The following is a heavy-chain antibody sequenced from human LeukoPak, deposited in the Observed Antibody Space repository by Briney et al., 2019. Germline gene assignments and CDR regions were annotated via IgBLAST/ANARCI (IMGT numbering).Heavy chain of an antibody. Sequence: GGSLRLSCAASGFTFSSYSMNWVRRAPGKGLEWVSYISSSSSTIYYADSVKGRFTISRDNAKNSLYLQMNSLRAEDTAVYYCARDAFPEIPAAKMPMDYWGQGTLVTVSS. CDR1: GFTFSSYS. D-gene: IGHD2-2*01. V-gene: IGHV3-48*01. CDR2: ISSSSSTI. J-gene: IGHJ4*02. CDR3: ARDAFPEIPAAKMPMDY.